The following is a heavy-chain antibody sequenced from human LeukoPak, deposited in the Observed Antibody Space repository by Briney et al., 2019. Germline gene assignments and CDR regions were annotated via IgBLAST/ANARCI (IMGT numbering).Heavy chain of an antibody. CDR3: ARSRLREGWFDP. Sequence: AXGYTFANFDINWVGQATGQGGEWMGWMNPNSGNARDAEKFQGRVTMTRNTSISTAYMELSSLRSEDTAVYYCARSRLREGWFDPWGQGTLVTVSS. CDR2: MNPNSGNA. J-gene: IGHJ5*02. V-gene: IGHV1-8*01. D-gene: IGHD1-26*01. CDR1: GYTFANFD.